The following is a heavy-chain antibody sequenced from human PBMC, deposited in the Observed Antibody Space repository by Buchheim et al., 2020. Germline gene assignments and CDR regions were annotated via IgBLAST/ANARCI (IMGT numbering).Heavy chain of an antibody. CDR3: GRVTLGATGRDS. D-gene: IGHD1-26*01. V-gene: IGHV3-74*01. J-gene: IGHJ4*02. CDR2: ISGDGSGI. Sequence: EVQLVESGGGLVQPGGSLRLSCAASGFTFSSHWMQWVRQGPGEGLVWVSRISGDGSGITYADSVRGRFTISRDNAKSTLYLQMNSLRAEDTAVYYCGRVTLGATGRDSWGQGT. CDR1: GFTFSSHW.